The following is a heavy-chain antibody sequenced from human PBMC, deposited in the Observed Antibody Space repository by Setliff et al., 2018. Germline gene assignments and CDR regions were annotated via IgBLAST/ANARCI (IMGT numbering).Heavy chain of an antibody. J-gene: IGHJ6*03. D-gene: IGHD3-22*01. CDR2: INPNSGGT. V-gene: IGHV1-2*02. Sequence: ASVKVSCKAPGYTFTGYYVHWVRQAPGQGLERMGWINPNSGGTNYAQRFQGRVTMTRDTSISTAYMELSRLRSDDTAVYYCARSPLPPPGPGYYYDNSYYYYMDVWGKGTTVTVSS. CDR1: GYTFTGYY. CDR3: ARSPLPPPGPGYYYDNSYYYYMDV.